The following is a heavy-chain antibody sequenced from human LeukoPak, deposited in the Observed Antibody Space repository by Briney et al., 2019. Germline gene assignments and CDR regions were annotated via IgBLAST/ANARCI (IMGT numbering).Heavy chain of an antibody. Sequence: PGGSLRLSCAASGCSFSDYGMNWVRRAPGKGLEWLSHINSNGAVISYADSVKGRFTISRDNSKNTLYLQMNSLRAEDTAIYYCAKGSGYSYGPFDYWGQGTLVTVSS. J-gene: IGHJ4*02. CDR1: GCSFSDYG. CDR2: INSNGAVI. V-gene: IGHV3-23*01. CDR3: AKGSGYSYGPFDY. D-gene: IGHD5-18*01.